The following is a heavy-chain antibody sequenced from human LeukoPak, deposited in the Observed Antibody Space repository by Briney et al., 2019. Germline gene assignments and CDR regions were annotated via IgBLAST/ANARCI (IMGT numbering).Heavy chain of an antibody. J-gene: IGHJ4*02. V-gene: IGHV3-7*03. CDR1: GFTLSTYW. Sequence: QSGGSLRLSCEASGFTLSTYWMNWVRQVPGKGLDWVANINPDGSGKRYVDSVKGRFTIARDNADNSLSLQMNSLRAEDSAVYFCAKVPYDTLRYYLDYWGQGTLVIVSS. CDR3: AKVPYDTLRYYLDY. CDR2: INPDGSGK. D-gene: IGHD3-16*01.